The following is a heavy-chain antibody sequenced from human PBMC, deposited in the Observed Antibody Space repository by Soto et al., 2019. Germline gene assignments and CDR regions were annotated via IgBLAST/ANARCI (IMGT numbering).Heavy chain of an antibody. CDR2: ITPFNGTA. J-gene: IGHJ3*02. V-gene: IGHV1-45*02. CDR1: EYTFTYRY. CDR3: ARFQYYDYVWGSYRIDAFDI. D-gene: IGHD3-16*02. Sequence: GASVKVSCKASEYTFTYRYLHWVRQAPGQALEWMGWITPFNGTANYAQKFQGRVTITADESTSTAYMELSSLRSEDTAVYYCARFQYYDYVWGSYRIDAFDIWGQGTMVT.